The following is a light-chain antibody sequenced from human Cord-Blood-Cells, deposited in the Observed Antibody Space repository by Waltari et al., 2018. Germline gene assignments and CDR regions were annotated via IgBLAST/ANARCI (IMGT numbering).Light chain of an antibody. Sequence: LAVSLGERATINCKSSQSVLYSSNNKNYLAWYQQKPGQPPKLLIYWASTRESGVPDRFSGSGSGTDFTLTISSLQAEDVAVYYCQQYYSTPLTFGPGTKVDIK. CDR2: WAS. CDR3: QQYYSTPLT. V-gene: IGKV4-1*01. CDR1: QSVLYSSNNKNY. J-gene: IGKJ3*01.